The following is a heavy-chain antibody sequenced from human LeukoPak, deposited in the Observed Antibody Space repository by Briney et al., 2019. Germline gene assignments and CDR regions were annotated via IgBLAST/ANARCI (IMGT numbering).Heavy chain of an antibody. Sequence: SETLSLTCTVSGDSISSDDYYWSWIRQPAGKGLEWIGRIYTSGSTNYNPSLKSRVTISVDTSKNQFSLKLSSVTAADTAVYYCAREDYYGSGSYYYYFDYWGQGTLVTVSS. CDR3: AREDYYGSGSYYYYFDY. J-gene: IGHJ4*02. D-gene: IGHD3-10*01. CDR1: GDSISSDDYY. V-gene: IGHV4-61*02. CDR2: IYTSGST.